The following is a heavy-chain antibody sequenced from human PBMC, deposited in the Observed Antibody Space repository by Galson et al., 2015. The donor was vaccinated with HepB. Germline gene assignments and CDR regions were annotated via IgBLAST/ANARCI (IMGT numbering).Heavy chain of an antibody. CDR1: GFTVSSNS. V-gene: IGHV3-53*01. J-gene: IGHJ6*02. Sequence: SLRLSCAASGFTVSSNSMSWVRQAPGKGLEWVSVIYSGGSTYYADSVKGRFTISRDNSKNTLYLQMNSLRAEDTAVYYCASKRSGGYFDWLNYGMDVWGQGTTVTVSS. D-gene: IGHD3-9*01. CDR3: ASKRSGGYFDWLNYGMDV. CDR2: IYSGGST.